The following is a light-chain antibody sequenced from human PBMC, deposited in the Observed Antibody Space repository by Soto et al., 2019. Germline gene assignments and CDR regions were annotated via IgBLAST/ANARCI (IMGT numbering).Light chain of an antibody. CDR1: SSNIGSNT. CDR3: AAWDDSLNGVV. J-gene: IGLJ2*01. V-gene: IGLV1-44*01. Sequence: QSVLTQPPSASGTPRQRVTISCSGRSSNIGSNTVNWNQQLPGTAPKLLIFSNNQRPSGVPDRFSGSKSGTSASLAISGLQSEDEAGYYCAAWDDSLNGVVFGGVTKLTVL. CDR2: SNN.